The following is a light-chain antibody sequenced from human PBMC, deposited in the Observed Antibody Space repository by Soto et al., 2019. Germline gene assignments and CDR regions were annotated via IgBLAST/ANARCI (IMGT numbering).Light chain of an antibody. Sequence: DIQMTQSPSSLSASVGDRVTITCRASQGISNYLAWYQQKPGKVPKVLIYGASNLQSGVPSRFSGSGSGTDFTLTISSLQPEDVATYYCQKYNSAPPTFGQGTKVDIK. CDR1: QGISNY. CDR2: GAS. CDR3: QKYNSAPPT. V-gene: IGKV1-27*01. J-gene: IGKJ1*01.